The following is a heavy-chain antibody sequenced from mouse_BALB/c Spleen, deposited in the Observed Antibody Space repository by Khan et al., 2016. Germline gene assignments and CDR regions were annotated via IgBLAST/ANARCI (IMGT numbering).Heavy chain of an antibody. CDR3: ASNYGSSYDYFDY. D-gene: IGHD1-1*01. CDR2: IYPGDGDT. J-gene: IGHJ2*01. CDR1: GYTFTSYW. Sequence: QVQLQQSGAELARPGASVKLSCKASGYTFTSYWMQWVKQRPGQGLEWIGAIYPGDGDTRYTQKFKGKATLPADKSSSTAYMQLSSLASEDSAVDYCASNYGSSYDYFDYWGQGTTRTVSS. V-gene: IGHV1-87*01.